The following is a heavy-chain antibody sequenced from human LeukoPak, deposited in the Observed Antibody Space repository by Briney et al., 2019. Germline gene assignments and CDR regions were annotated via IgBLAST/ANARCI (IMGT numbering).Heavy chain of an antibody. CDR1: GFTFSSYA. CDR3: ARDSTYYDFWSGPSDPDY. Sequence: GGSLRLSCAASGFTFSSYAMHWVRQAPGKGLEWVAVISYDGSNKYYADSVKGRFTISRDNSKNTLYLQMNSLRAEDTAVYYCARDSTYYDFWSGPSDPDYWGQGTLVTVSS. D-gene: IGHD3-3*01. CDR2: ISYDGSNK. V-gene: IGHV3-30-3*01. J-gene: IGHJ4*02.